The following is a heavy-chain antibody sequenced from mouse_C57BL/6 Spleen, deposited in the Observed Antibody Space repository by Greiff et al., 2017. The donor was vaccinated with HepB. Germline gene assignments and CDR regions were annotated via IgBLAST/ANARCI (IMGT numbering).Heavy chain of an antibody. J-gene: IGHJ1*03. V-gene: IGHV1-55*01. CDR3: ARFVYYYGSSWYFDV. Sequence: QVQLQQPGAELVKPGASVKMSCKASGYTFTSYWITWVKQRPGQGLEWIGDIYPGSGSTNYNEKFKSKATLTVDTSSSTAYMQLSSLTSEDSAVYYCARFVYYYGSSWYFDVWGTGTTVTVSS. D-gene: IGHD1-1*01. CDR2: IYPGSGST. CDR1: GYTFTSYW.